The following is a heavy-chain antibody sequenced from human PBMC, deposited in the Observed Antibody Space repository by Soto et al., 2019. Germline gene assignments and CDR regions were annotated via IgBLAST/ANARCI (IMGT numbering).Heavy chain of an antibody. D-gene: IGHD3-22*01. J-gene: IGHJ4*02. V-gene: IGHV3-33*01. CDR1: GFTFSSYG. CDR2: IWYDGSNK. Sequence: GSLRLSCAASGFTFSSYGMHWVRQAPGKGLEWVAVIWYDGSNKYYADSVKGRFTISRDNSKNTLYLQMNSLRAEDTAVYYCARGGYYDSSGYLSWGQGTPVTVSS. CDR3: ARGGYYDSSGYLS.